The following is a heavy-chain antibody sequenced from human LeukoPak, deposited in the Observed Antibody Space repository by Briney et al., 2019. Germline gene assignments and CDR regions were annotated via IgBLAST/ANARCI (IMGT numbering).Heavy chain of an antibody. D-gene: IGHD6-19*01. CDR3: ARVAAVAGADFDY. CDR1: GFTVSSNY. CDR2: IYSGGST. Sequence: GGSLRLSCAASGFTVSSNYMSWVRQAPGKGLEWVSVIYSGGSTYYADSVKGRFTISRDNAKNTLYLQMNSLRAEDTAVYYCARVAAVAGADFDYWGQGTLVTVSS. V-gene: IGHV3-53*01. J-gene: IGHJ4*02.